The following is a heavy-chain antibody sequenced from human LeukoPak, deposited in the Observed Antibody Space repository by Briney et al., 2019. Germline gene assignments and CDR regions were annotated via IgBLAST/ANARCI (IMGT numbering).Heavy chain of an antibody. J-gene: IGHJ3*02. CDR2: IAITGSSI. V-gene: IGHV3-48*02. D-gene: IGHD1-1*01. CDR3: AREYTYALDI. CDR1: GFTFSTYT. Sequence: GGALRLSCAASGFTFSTYTMNWGRDTPVTGRKWVSYIAITGSSINYADSLKGRFTISRDNAKNSVSLQMNSLRDEDTAVYYCAREYTYALDIWGQGTMVTVSS.